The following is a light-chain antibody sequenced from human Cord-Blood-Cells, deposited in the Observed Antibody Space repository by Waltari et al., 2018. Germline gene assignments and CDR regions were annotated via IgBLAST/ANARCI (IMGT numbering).Light chain of an antibody. CDR3: SSYTSSSTRV. V-gene: IGLV2-14*01. CDR1: TIDVRGFDY. Sequence: QSALTLPASVSGSPGQSTTTPCPGTTIDVRGFDYFSWYQQHPGKAPKLMIYDVSNRPSGVSNRFSGSKSGNTASLTISGLQAEDEADYYCSSYTSSSTRVFGGGTKLTVL. J-gene: IGLJ2*01. CDR2: DVS.